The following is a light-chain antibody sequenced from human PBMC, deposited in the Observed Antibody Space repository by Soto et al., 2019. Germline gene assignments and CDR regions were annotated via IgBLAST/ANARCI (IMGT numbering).Light chain of an antibody. V-gene: IGKV3-20*01. J-gene: IGKJ2*01. CDR2: GAS. CDR3: KHYGGSPLYT. Sequence: EIVLTQSPGTLSLSPGEGATLSCRASQSVRSNYLAWYQQKPGQAPRLLIYGASSRATGIPDRFSGSGSGTDFTLTISRLESEDYAVYYCKHYGGSPLYTFGRGTKLEIK. CDR1: QSVRSNY.